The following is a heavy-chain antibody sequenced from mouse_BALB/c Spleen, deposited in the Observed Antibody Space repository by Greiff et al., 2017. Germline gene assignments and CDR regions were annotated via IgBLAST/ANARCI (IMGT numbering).Heavy chain of an antibody. J-gene: IGHJ3*01. CDR1: GFSLTSYG. CDR3: ARESPTGTWFAY. V-gene: IGHV2-2*02. Sequence: QVQLKQSGPGLVQPSQSLSITCTVSGFSLTSYGVHWVRQSPGKGLEWLGVIWSGGSTDYNAAFISRLSISKDNSKSQVFFKMNSLQANDTAIYYCARESPTGTWFAYWGQGTLVTVSA. D-gene: IGHD4-1*02. CDR2: IWSGGST.